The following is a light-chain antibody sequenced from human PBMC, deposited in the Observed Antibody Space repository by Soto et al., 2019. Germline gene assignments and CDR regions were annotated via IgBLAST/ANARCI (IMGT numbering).Light chain of an antibody. Sequence: EIVLTQSPVTLSLSPGERATLSCRASQSVSNYLAWYQQKPGQAPRLLIYGASNRATGIPARFTGSGSGTDFTLTISSLEPEDFAVYYCQHRGEWPRTFGQGTKLEIK. CDR2: GAS. CDR1: QSVSNY. CDR3: QHRGEWPRT. J-gene: IGKJ2*01. V-gene: IGKV3-11*01.